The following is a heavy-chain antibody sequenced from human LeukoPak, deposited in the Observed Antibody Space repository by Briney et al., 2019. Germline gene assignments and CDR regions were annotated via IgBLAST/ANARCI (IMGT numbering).Heavy chain of an antibody. D-gene: IGHD2-21*02. CDR1: GFTFSSSA. CDR2: ISSSSSTI. CDR3: ARDLVVVTASWFDP. J-gene: IGHJ5*02. Sequence: GGSLRLSCAASGFTFSSSAMSWVRQVPGKGLEWVSHISSSSSTIYYADSVKGRFTISRDNAKNSLYLQMNSLRDEDTAVYYCARDLVVVTASWFDPWGQGTLVTVSS. V-gene: IGHV3-48*02.